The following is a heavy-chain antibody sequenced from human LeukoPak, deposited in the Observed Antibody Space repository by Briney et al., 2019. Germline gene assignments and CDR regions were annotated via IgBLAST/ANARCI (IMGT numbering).Heavy chain of an antibody. CDR3: AREPMVRDFNWFDP. CDR2: SNPNSGGT. V-gene: IGHV1-2*06. Sequence: GASVKVSCKASGYTFTCYYLHWVRQAPGQGLEWMGRSNPNSGGTNYAQKFQGRVTMTTDTSISTAYTELNRLTSDDTAVYYCAREPMVRDFNWFDPWAREPWSPSPQ. D-gene: IGHD3-10*01. CDR1: GYTFTCYY. J-gene: IGHJ5*02.